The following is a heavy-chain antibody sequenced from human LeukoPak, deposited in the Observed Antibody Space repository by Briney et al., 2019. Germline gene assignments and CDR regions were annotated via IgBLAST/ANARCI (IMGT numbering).Heavy chain of an antibody. CDR3: ARVSPGFWSGYALDY. Sequence: GGSLRLSCAASRFTVSSNYMSWVRQAPGKGLEWVSVIYSGGSTYYADSVKGRFTISRDNSKNTLYLQMNSLRAEDTAVYYCARVSPGFWSGYALDYWGQGTLVTVSS. V-gene: IGHV3-53*01. CDR1: RFTVSSNY. CDR2: IYSGGST. D-gene: IGHD3-3*01. J-gene: IGHJ4*02.